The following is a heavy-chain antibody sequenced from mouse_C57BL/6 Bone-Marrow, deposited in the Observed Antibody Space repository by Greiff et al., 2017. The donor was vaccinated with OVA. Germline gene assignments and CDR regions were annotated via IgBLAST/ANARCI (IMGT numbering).Heavy chain of an antibody. CDR2: INPSNGGT. V-gene: IGHV1-53*01. D-gene: IGHD2-12*01. CDR3: ARARHRRQSYDVGY. CDR1: GYTFTSYW. J-gene: IGHJ2*01. Sequence: QVQLQQPGTELVKPGASVKLSCKASGYTFTSYWMHWVKQRPGQGLEWIGNINPSNGGTNYNEKFKGKATLTADKSSSTAYMQLSSLTSEDSAVYVYARARHRRQSYDVGYRGQGTTLTVSS.